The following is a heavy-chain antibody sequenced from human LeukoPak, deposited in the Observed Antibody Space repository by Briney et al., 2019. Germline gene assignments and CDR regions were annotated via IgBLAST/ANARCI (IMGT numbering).Heavy chain of an antibody. D-gene: IGHD3-3*01. J-gene: IGHJ4*02. CDR2: INIHNGNT. CDR1: GYTFINYA. CDR3: ARSLWYYDFSGTTYDDY. Sequence: ASVKVSSKASGYTFINYAISGVRQPPGQGLEWMGWINIHNGNTNYAQKLQGRVTMTTDTSTSTAYMELRSLRFDDTAVYYCARSLWYYDFSGTTYDDYWGQGTLVTVSS. V-gene: IGHV1-18*01.